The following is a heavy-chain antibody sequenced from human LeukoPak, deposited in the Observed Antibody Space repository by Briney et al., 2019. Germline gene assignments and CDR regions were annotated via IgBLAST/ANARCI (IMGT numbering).Heavy chain of an antibody. CDR2: ICSSSSYI. CDR3: ARVSSSWGG. Sequence: GGSLRLSCAASGFTFSSYSMNWVRQAPGKGLEWVSSICSSSSYIYYADLVKGRFTISRDNAKNSLYLQMNSLRAEDTAVYYCARVSSSWGGWGQGTLVTVSS. J-gene: IGHJ4*02. CDR1: GFTFSSYS. D-gene: IGHD6-13*01. V-gene: IGHV3-21*01.